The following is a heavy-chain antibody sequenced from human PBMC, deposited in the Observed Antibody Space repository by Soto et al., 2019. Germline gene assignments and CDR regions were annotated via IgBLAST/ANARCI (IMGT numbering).Heavy chain of an antibody. CDR3: ASEHWAGGMDV. D-gene: IGHD3-16*01. CDR2: ISSSSSYI. Sequence: EVQLVESGGGLVKPGGSLRLSCAASGFTFSSYSMNWVRQAPGKGLEWVSSISSSSSYIYYADSVKGRFTVTRDSAKKSLYLQMTSLIAEVTAGYYYASEHWAGGMDVWGQGTTVTVSS. J-gene: IGHJ6*02. CDR1: GFTFSSYS. V-gene: IGHV3-21*01.